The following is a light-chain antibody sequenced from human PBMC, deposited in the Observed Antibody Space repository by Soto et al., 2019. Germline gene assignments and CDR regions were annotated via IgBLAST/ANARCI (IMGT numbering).Light chain of an antibody. J-gene: IGKJ2*01. Sequence: DIQLTQSPSSLSASVGEGVTITYRASQSIGSYINWYRHKPGKAPLLLISAASSFQTDEPSRFSGGGSWPDITLTITSLPPEESATYYGPHSFGNSRAFGQGTKLESK. CDR1: QSIGSY. V-gene: IGKV1-39*01. CDR2: AAS. CDR3: PHSFGNSRA.